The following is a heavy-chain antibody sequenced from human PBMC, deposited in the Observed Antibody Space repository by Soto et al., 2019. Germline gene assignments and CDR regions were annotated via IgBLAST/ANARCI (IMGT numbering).Heavy chain of an antibody. J-gene: IGHJ6*02. V-gene: IGHV3-48*02. D-gene: IGHD3-10*01. Sequence: GGSLRLSCAASGFTFSSYSMNWVRQAPGKGLEWVSYISSSSSTIYYADSVKGRFTSSRDNAKNSLYLQMNSLRDEDTAVYYCARDKIRGVIILRIPHYYGMDVWGQGTTVTVSS. CDR2: ISSSSSTI. CDR1: GFTFSSYS. CDR3: ARDKIRGVIILRIPHYYGMDV.